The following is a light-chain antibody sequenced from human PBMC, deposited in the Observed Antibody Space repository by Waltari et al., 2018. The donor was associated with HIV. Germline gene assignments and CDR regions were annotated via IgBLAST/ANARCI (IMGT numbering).Light chain of an antibody. V-gene: IGLV3-1*01. Sequence: SYELTQPPSVSVSPGQTASITCSGDKLGDKYACWYQQKPGHAPVLVIYQDSKRPSGIPGRFSGSNSGNTATLTISGTQAMDEADYYCQAWDSSDVVFGGGTKLTVL. CDR2: QDS. J-gene: IGLJ2*01. CDR3: QAWDSSDVV. CDR1: KLGDKY.